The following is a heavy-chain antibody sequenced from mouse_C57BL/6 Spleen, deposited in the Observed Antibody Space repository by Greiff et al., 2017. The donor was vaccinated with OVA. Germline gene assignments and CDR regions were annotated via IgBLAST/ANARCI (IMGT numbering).Heavy chain of an antibody. V-gene: IGHV1-53*01. CDR2: INPSNGGT. J-gene: IGHJ2*01. D-gene: IGHD1-1*01. CDR1: GYTFTSYW. CDR3: ARITTVVAYYFDY. Sequence: VQLQQPGTELVKPGASVKLSCKASGYTFTSYWMHWVKQRPGQGLEWIGNINPSNGGTNYNEKFKSKATLTVDKSSSTAYMQLSSLTSEDSAVYYCARITTVVAYYFDYWGQGTTLTVSS.